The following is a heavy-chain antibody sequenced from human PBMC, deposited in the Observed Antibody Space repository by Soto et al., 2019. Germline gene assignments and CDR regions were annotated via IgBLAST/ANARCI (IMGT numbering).Heavy chain of an antibody. V-gene: IGHV3-30*18. J-gene: IGHJ6*03. Sequence: PGGSLRLSCAASGFTFSSYGMHWVRQAPGKGLEWVAVISYDGSNKYYADSVKGRLTISRDNSKNTLYLQMNSLRAEDTVVYYCAKVFYDFWSGYYTGGYYYYYMDVWGKGTTVTVSS. D-gene: IGHD3-3*01. CDR1: GFTFSSYG. CDR3: AKVFYDFWSGYYTGGYYYYYMDV. CDR2: ISYDGSNK.